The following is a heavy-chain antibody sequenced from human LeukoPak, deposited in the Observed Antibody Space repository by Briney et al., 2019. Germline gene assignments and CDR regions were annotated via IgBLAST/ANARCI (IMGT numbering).Heavy chain of an antibody. Sequence: GGSLRLSCAASGFTFSSYWMSWVRQAPGKGLEWVANIKQDGSEKYYVDSVKGRFTISRDNAKNSLYLQMNSLRAEDTAVYYCAKAVCSGGSCYSRYYYGMDVWGQGTTVTVSS. CDR2: IKQDGSEK. D-gene: IGHD2-15*01. V-gene: IGHV3-7*01. CDR3: AKAVCSGGSCYSRYYYGMDV. J-gene: IGHJ6*02. CDR1: GFTFSSYW.